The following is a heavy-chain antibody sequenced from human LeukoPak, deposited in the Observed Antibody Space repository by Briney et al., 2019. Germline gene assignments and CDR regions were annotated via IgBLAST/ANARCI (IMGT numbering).Heavy chain of an antibody. D-gene: IGHD3-3*01. V-gene: IGHV3-74*01. Sequence: GGSLRLSCAASGNYWMHWVRQVPGKGLVWVSHINSDGSWTSYADSVKGRFTISKDNAKNTVYLQMNSLRAEDTAVYYCAREGVNSPDDTFDVWGQGTMVTVSS. CDR1: GNYW. CDR2: INSDGSWT. J-gene: IGHJ3*01. CDR3: AREGVNSPDDTFDV.